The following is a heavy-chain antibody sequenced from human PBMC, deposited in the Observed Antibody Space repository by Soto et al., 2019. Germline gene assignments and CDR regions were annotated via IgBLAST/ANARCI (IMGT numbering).Heavy chain of an antibody. D-gene: IGHD1-1*01. CDR2: ISTYNGNP. J-gene: IGHJ4*02. V-gene: IGHV1-18*01. CDR1: GYIFTSQG. CDR3: ARGRTRALDY. Sequence: QIQLVQSGAEVKKPGASVKVSCKASGYIFTSQGIIWVRQAPGQGLEWMGWISTYNGNPTYAQKLQGRVTMTTNTATTTACLELRSLTSDDTAVYYCARGRTRALDYWGQRTPVIVSS.